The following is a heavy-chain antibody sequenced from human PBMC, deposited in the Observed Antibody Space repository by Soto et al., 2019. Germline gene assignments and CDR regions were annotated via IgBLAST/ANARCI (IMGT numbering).Heavy chain of an antibody. V-gene: IGHV6-1*01. Sequence: KQSQTLSLTFAISGDSVSSNSAAWNWIRQSPSRGLEWLGRTYYRSKWYNDYAVSVKSRITINPDKSKNQFSLQLNSVTPEDTAGYYCARDAPGGYCSGGSCYPNWFDPWGQGTLVTVSS. D-gene: IGHD2-15*01. CDR2: TYYRSKWYN. CDR3: ARDAPGGYCSGGSCYPNWFDP. CDR1: GDSVSSNSAA. J-gene: IGHJ5*02.